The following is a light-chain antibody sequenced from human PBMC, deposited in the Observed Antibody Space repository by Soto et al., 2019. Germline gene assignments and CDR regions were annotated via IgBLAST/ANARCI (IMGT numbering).Light chain of an antibody. V-gene: IGKV1-5*01. CDR2: DAS. Sequence: GDRVTITCRASQSISSWLAWYPQKPGKAPKLLIYDASSLESGVPSRFSGSGSGTEFTLTISSLQPDDFATYYCQQYNSYLYTFGQGTKLEIK. CDR1: QSISSW. CDR3: QQYNSYLYT. J-gene: IGKJ2*01.